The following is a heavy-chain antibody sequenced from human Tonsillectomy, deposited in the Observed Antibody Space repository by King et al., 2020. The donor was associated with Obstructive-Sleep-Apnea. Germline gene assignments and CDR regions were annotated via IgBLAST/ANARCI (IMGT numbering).Heavy chain of an antibody. CDR1: GFTFSDFY. D-gene: IGHD6-13*01. CDR3: ARGGYSSIRVY. V-gene: IGHV3-11*06. Sequence: VQLVESGGGLVKPGGSLRLSCAASGFTFSDFYMSWIRQAPGKGLEWVAYISSVSDYTHYADSVKGRFTISRDNAKNSLYLQINSLRAEDTAVYYCARGGYSSIRVYWGQGTLVTVSS. J-gene: IGHJ4*02. CDR2: ISSVSDYT.